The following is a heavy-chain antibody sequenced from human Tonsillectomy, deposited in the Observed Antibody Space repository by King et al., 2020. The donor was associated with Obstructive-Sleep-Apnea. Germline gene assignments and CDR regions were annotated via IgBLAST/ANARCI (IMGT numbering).Heavy chain of an antibody. CDR2: IYYSGST. J-gene: IGHJ3*02. Sequence: VQLQESGPGLVKPSETLSLTCTVSGGSISSYYWSWIRQPPGKGLEWSGYIYYSGSTNYNTSLKSRVTISVDTSKNQFSLQLSSVTAADTAVYYCARGYFDWLFYAFDIWGQGTMVTVSS. CDR1: GGSISSYY. CDR3: ARGYFDWLFYAFDI. D-gene: IGHD3-9*01. V-gene: IGHV4-59*01.